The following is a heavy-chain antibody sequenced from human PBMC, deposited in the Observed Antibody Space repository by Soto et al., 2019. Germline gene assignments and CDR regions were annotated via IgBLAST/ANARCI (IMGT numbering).Heavy chain of an antibody. CDR2: IYYSGNT. CDR3: ARARLRWYTNDAFDI. Sequence: SETLSLTCTVSGGSISSSDYYWSWIRQHPGKGLEWIGYIYYSGNTYYNPSLKSRLTISVDTSKNQFSLKLNSVTAADTAVYYCARARLRWYTNDAFDIWGQGTMVTVSS. D-gene: IGHD4-17*01. V-gene: IGHV4-31*03. J-gene: IGHJ3*02. CDR1: GGSISSSDYY.